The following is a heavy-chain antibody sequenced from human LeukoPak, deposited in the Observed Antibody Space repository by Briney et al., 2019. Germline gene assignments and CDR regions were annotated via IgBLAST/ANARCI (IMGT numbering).Heavy chain of an antibody. J-gene: IGHJ4*02. CDR2: IYWNDDK. Sequence: SGPALVKPTQTLTLTCTFSGFSLSTSGVGVGWIRQPPGKALEWLALIYWNDDKRYSPSLKSRLTITKDTSKNQVVLTMTNMDPVDTATYYCAHRSQVLVGATALYYFDYWGQGTLVTVSS. CDR1: GFSLSTSGVG. V-gene: IGHV2-5*01. D-gene: IGHD1-26*01. CDR3: AHRSQVLVGATALYYFDY.